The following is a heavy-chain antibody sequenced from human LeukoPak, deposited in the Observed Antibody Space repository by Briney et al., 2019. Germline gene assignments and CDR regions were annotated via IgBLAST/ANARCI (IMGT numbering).Heavy chain of an antibody. J-gene: IGHJ4*02. V-gene: IGHV3-23*01. Sequence: EAGGSLRLSCVASGFTFSSYAMSWVRQAAGKGLEWVSAISGIGGSTYYADSVKGRFTTSRDNSKNTLYLQMNSLRAEDTAVYYCAKDQTDCSGGSCPQKRGGDEYFDYWGQGTLVTVSS. D-gene: IGHD2-15*01. CDR3: AKDQTDCSGGSCPQKRGGDEYFDY. CDR2: ISGIGGST. CDR1: GFTFSSYA.